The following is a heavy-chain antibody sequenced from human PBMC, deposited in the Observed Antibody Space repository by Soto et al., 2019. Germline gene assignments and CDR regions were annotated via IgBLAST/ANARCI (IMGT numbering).Heavy chain of an antibody. Sequence: SESLSLTCTVSGGSISSSSYYWGWIRQPPGKGLEWIGSIYYSGSTYYNPSLKSRVTISVDTSKNQFSLKLSSVTAADTAVYYCARGITTGTFRFGWFDPWGQGTLVTVSS. CDR3: ARGITTGTFRFGWFDP. CDR2: IYYSGST. J-gene: IGHJ5*02. V-gene: IGHV4-39*01. D-gene: IGHD1-1*01. CDR1: GGSISSSSYY.